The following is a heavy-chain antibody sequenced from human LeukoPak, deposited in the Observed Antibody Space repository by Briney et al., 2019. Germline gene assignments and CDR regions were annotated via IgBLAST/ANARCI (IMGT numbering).Heavy chain of an antibody. J-gene: IGHJ4*02. CDR3: ARGTRIMARYCSSTSCYDLVDY. D-gene: IGHD2-2*01. Sequence: SETLSLTCTVSGGSISSSSYYWGWIRQPPGKGLEWIGSIYYSGSTYYNPSLKSRVTISVDTSKNQFSLKLSSVTAADTAVYYCARGTRIMARYCSSTSCYDLVDYWGQGTLVTVSS. CDR1: GGSISSSSYY. V-gene: IGHV4-39*07. CDR2: IYYSGST.